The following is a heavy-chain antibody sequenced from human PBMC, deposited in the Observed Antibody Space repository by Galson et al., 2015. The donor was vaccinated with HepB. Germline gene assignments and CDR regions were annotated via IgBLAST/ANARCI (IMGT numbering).Heavy chain of an antibody. CDR2: IDPSDSYT. CDR3: ARQAEPPSYYYDSSGYYYFDY. CDR1: GYSFTSYW. D-gene: IGHD3-22*01. Sequence: QSGAEVKKPGESLRISCKGSGYSFTSYWISWVRQMPGKGLEWMGRIDPSDSYTNYSPSFQGHVTISADKSISTAYLQWSSLKASDTAMYYCARQAEPPSYYYDSSGYYYFDYWGQGTLVTVSS. J-gene: IGHJ4*02. V-gene: IGHV5-10-1*01.